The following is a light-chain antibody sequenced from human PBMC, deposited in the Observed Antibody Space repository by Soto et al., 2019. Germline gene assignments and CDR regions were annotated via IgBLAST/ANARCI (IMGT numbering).Light chain of an antibody. CDR1: SIDVGGYDH. CDR3: SSYTSSSTWV. CDR2: EVT. Sequence: QSALTQPASVSGSPGQSITISCTGTSIDVGGYDHVSWYHQHPGKAPKLMIYEVTNRPSGVSNRFSGSKSGNTASLTISGLQAEDEADYYCSSYTSSSTWVFGGGTKVTVL. J-gene: IGLJ3*02. V-gene: IGLV2-14*01.